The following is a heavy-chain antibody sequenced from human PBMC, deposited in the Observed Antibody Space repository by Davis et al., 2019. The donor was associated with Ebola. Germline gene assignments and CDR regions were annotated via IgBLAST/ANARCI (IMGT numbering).Heavy chain of an antibody. V-gene: IGHV1-46*01. CDR2: INPNDGRT. D-gene: IGHD4-17*01. Sequence: ASVKVSCKASGYTFTNYYMHWVRQAPGQGLEWMGMINPNDGRTIYAQKFQGRVTMTRNTSITTAYMELSTLTSEDTAVYYCARGIRAGDYREYWGQGALVTVSS. CDR1: GYTFTNYY. J-gene: IGHJ4*02. CDR3: ARGIRAGDYREY.